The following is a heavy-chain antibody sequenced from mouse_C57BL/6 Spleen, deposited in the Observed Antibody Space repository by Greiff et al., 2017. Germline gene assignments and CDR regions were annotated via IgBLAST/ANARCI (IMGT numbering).Heavy chain of an antibody. D-gene: IGHD2-1*01. J-gene: IGHJ2*01. CDR1: GYTFTDYY. Sequence: DVHLVESGPVLVKPGASVKMSCKASGYTFTDYYMNWVKQSHGKSLEWIGVINPNNGGTSYNQKFKGKATLTVDKSSSTAYMKLRSLTSEDSAVYYCAREPYGNYGLDYWGQGTTLTVSS. V-gene: IGHV1-19*01. CDR2: INPNNGGT. CDR3: AREPYGNYGLDY.